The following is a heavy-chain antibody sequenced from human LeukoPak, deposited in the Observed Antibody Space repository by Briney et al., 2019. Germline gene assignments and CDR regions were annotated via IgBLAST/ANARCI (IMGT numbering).Heavy chain of an antibody. CDR1: GDTFTSYG. V-gene: IGHV1-18*01. J-gene: IGHJ6*03. Sequence: GASVKVSCKASGDTFTSYGISWVRQAPGQGLEWMGWIGVFSGKTNYTEKVQGRITMTTDTSTSTAYMELRSLRSDDTAVYYCARAGWFGASYYYYYMDVWGKGTTVTISS. CDR3: ARAGWFGASYYYYYMDV. CDR2: IGVFSGKT. D-gene: IGHD3-10*01.